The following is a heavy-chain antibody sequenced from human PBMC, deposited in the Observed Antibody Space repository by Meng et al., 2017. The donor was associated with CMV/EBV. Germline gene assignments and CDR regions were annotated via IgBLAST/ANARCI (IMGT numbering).Heavy chain of an antibody. J-gene: IGHJ4*02. CDR2: ISSSSSYI. Sequence: GESLKISCAASGFTFSSYSMNWVRQAPGKGLEWVSSISSSSSYIYYADSVKGRFTISRDNAKNSLYLQMNSLRAEDTAVYYCARGYYGSGSYFPSFDYWGQRTLVTVSS. CDR1: GFTFSSYS. V-gene: IGHV3-21*01. CDR3: ARGYYGSGSYFPSFDY. D-gene: IGHD3-10*01.